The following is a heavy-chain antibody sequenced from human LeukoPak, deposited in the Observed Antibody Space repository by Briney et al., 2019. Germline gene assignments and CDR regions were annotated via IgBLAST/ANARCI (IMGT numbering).Heavy chain of an antibody. D-gene: IGHD5-18*01. J-gene: IGHJ6*02. CDR2: IIPILGIA. Sequence: SVKVSCKASGGTFSSYAISWVRQAPGQGLERMGRIIPILGIANYAQKFQGRVTITADKSTSTAYMELSSLRSEDTAVYYCARDRIYVQLWPRDYYYGMDVWGQGTTVTVSS. CDR3: ARDRIYVQLWPRDYYYGMDV. V-gene: IGHV1-69*04. CDR1: GGTFSSYA.